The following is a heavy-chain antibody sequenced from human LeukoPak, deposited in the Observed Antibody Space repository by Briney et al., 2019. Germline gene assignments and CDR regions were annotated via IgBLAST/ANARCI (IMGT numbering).Heavy chain of an antibody. Sequence: PGGSLRLSCAASGFTFSSYEMNWVRQAPGKGLEWVSYISSSGSTIYYADSVKGRFTISRDNAKNSLYLQMNSLRAEDTAVYYCARGRYDTSGYFPILDYWGQGTLVTVSS. CDR2: ISSSGSTI. CDR1: GFTFSSYE. D-gene: IGHD3-22*01. CDR3: ARGRYDTSGYFPILDY. J-gene: IGHJ4*02. V-gene: IGHV3-48*03.